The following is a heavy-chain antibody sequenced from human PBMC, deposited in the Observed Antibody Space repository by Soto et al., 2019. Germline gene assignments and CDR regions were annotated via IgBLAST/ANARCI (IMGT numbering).Heavy chain of an antibody. J-gene: IGHJ6*02. CDR3: YSGSTNYNPSLKSRVTISVDTSKNQFSLKLSSVTAADTAVYYCARQPDYYDSSGYALGYYYYGMDV. Sequence: ASVKVSWKASGYTFTNFGVSWVRQAPGQGLEWMGWISAYNGNTNYAQKFQGRVTMTTDTSTSTAYMEVRSLRFDDTAVYYYYSGSTNYNPSLKSRVTISVDTSKNQFSLKLSSVTAADTAVYYCARQPDYYDSSGYALGYYYYGMDVWGQGTTVTVSS. D-gene: IGHD1-26*01. V-gene: IGHV1-18*01. CDR2: ISAYNGNT. CDR1: GYTFTNFG.